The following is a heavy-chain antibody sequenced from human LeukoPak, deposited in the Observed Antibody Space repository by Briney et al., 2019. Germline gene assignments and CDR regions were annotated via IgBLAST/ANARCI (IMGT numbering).Heavy chain of an antibody. V-gene: IGHV3-30*18. CDR3: AKDAPIFNDAFDI. CDR2: ISYDGSNK. CDR1: GFTFSSYG. J-gene: IGHJ3*02. Sequence: PWGSLRLSCAASGFTFSSYGMHWVRQAPGKGLEWVAVISYDGSNKYYADSVKGRFTISRDNSKNTLYLQMNSLRAEDTAVYYCAKDAPIFNDAFDIWGQGTMVTVSS.